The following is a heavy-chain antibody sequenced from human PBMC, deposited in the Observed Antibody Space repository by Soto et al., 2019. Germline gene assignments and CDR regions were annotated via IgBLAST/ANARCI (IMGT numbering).Heavy chain of an antibody. CDR1: GYTFTSYD. D-gene: IGHD5-18*01. V-gene: IGHV1-8*01. J-gene: IGHJ6*02. Sequence: QVQLVQSGAEVKKPGASVKVSCKASGYTFTSYDINWVRQATGQGLEWMGWMNPNSGNTGYAQKFQGRVTMTRNTSISTAYMELSSLRSEDTAVYYCARAYSTPDYYYYGMDVWGQGTTVTVSS. CDR3: ARAYSTPDYYYYGMDV. CDR2: MNPNSGNT.